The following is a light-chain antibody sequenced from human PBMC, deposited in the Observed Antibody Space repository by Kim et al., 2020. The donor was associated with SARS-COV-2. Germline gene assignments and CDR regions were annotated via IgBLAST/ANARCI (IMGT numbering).Light chain of an antibody. V-gene: IGKV1-33*01. CDR2: DAS. J-gene: IGKJ5*01. CDR3: QQYDKRLSG. CDR1: QDLSHY. Sequence: DIQMTQSPSSLSASVGDRVTITCPASQDLSHYLNWYQQKPGKAPKLLIYDASNLETGVPSRFSGSGSGTDFTFTISSLQPEAIATSYCQQYDKRLSGFGQGTRVEIK.